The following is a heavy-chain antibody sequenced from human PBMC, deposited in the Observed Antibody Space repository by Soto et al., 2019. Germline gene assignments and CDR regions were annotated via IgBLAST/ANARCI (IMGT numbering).Heavy chain of an antibody. D-gene: IGHD3-10*01. CDR2: IYYSGST. V-gene: IGHV4-59*01. Sequence: QVQLQESGPGLVKPSQTLSLTCTVSGGSISSYYWSWIRQPPGKGLEWIGYIYYSGSTNYNPSLKSRVTISVDTSKNQFSLKLSSVTAADTAVYYCARDLTYADYGSGIPYGMDVWGQGTTVTVSS. CDR1: GGSISSYY. J-gene: IGHJ6*02. CDR3: ARDLTYADYGSGIPYGMDV.